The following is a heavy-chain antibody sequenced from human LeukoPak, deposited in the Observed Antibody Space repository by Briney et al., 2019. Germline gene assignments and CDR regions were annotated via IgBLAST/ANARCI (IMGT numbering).Heavy chain of an antibody. CDR3: ARAGTVMLLDY. Sequence: ASVTVSCTASGYTFIDYYLHWVRQAPGQGLEWMAWINPKNGDTNYAQKFQGRVSMTRDTSISTAYMELSRLSSDDTAVYYCARAGTVMLLDYWGQGTLVTVSS. V-gene: IGHV1-2*02. J-gene: IGHJ4*02. CDR2: INPKNGDT. CDR1: GYTFIDYY. D-gene: IGHD3-16*01.